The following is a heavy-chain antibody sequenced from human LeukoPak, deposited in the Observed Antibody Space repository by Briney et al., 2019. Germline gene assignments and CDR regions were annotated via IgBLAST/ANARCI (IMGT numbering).Heavy chain of an antibody. J-gene: IGHJ5*02. CDR2: IYTSGST. D-gene: IGHD1-26*01. CDR1: GGSISSYY. Sequence: SETLSLTCTVSGGSISSYYWSWIRQPAGKGLEWIGRIYTSGSTNYNPSLKSRVTMSVDTSKNQFSLKLSPVTAADTAVYYCARIPAGWTVGATVPWGQGTLVTVSS. CDR3: ARIPAGWTVGATVP. V-gene: IGHV4-4*07.